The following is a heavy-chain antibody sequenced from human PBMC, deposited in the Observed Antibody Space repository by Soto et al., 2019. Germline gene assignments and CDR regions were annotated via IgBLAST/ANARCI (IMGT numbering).Heavy chain of an antibody. D-gene: IGHD4-17*01. CDR3: ARDDDYEANAIDL. CDR1: GFTFSRYG. V-gene: IGHV3-33*01. Sequence: QVQLVESGGGVVQPGRSLRLSCVASGFTFSRYGMHWVRQAPGKGLEWVAVIWNDGSKQVYADSVKGRFTISRDNSKNTLYLEMDSLRDEDTSVYYCARDDDYEANAIDLWGQGTLVTVSS. J-gene: IGHJ5*02. CDR2: IWNDGSKQ.